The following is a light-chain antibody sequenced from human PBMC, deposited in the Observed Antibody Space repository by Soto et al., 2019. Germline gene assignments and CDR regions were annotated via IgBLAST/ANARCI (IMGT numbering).Light chain of an antibody. CDR2: DAS. V-gene: IGKV1-13*02. Sequence: IQLTQSPSSVAASVGDRVSITCRASQGIRSALAWYQQKPGKPPELLIYDASSLGSGVPSRFSGSGSGTDFTLNITSLQPEDFGTYYCQQADSISITFGQGTRLEIK. CDR3: QQADSISIT. J-gene: IGKJ5*01. CDR1: QGIRSA.